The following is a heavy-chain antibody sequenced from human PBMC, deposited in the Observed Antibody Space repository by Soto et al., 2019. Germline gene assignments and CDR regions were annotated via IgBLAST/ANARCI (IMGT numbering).Heavy chain of an antibody. Sequence: TSETLSLTCTVSGGSISSYYWSWIRLPPGKGLEWIGYIYYSGTTNYSPSLKSRVTISVDKSKNQFSLKLSSVTAADTAMYYCARGPTTEKVDSWGQGILVTVSS. CDR2: IYYSGTT. CDR1: GGSISSYY. V-gene: IGHV4-59*01. CDR3: ARGPTTEKVDS. J-gene: IGHJ4*02.